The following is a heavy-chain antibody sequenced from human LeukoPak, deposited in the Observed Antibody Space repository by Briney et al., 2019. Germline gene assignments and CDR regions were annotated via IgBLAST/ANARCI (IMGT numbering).Heavy chain of an antibody. CDR2: INHSGST. CDR1: GWSFSGYY. J-gene: IGHJ5*02. D-gene: IGHD2-2*01. V-gene: IGHV4-34*01. CDR3: ATNPGGYCSATSCYGEAP. Sequence: KPSETLSLTCAVYGWSFSGYYWSWIRQPPGKGLEWIGEINHSGSTNYNPSLKSRVTISVDTSRNQFSLKLSSVTAADTAVYYCATNPGGYCSATSCYGEAPWGQGTPVTVSS.